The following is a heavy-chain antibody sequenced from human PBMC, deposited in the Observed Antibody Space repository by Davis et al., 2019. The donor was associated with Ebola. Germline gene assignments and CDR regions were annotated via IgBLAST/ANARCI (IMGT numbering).Heavy chain of an antibody. J-gene: IGHJ4*02. D-gene: IGHD6-6*01. CDR3: TISSSSADY. CDR2: IRSKANSYAT. Sequence: GESLKISCAASGFTFSGSAMHWVRQASGNGLEWVGRIRSKANSYATAYAASVKGRFTISRDDSKNTAYLQMNSLKTEDTAVYYSTISSSSADYWGQGTLVTVSS. CDR1: GFTFSGSA. V-gene: IGHV3-73*01.